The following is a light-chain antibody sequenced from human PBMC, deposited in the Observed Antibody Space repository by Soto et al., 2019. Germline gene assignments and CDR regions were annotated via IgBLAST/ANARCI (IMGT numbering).Light chain of an antibody. V-gene: IGKV1-5*01. J-gene: IGKJ1*01. CDR3: QQYNIYSWT. CDR2: DAS. Sequence: DIQMTQSPSTQSASVGDRVTITCRASQNINTWLAWYQQKPGKAPKLLIYDASSLKIGVPSRFSGSGSGTEFTLTISSLQPDDFATYYCQQYNIYSWTFGQGTKVDIK. CDR1: QNINTW.